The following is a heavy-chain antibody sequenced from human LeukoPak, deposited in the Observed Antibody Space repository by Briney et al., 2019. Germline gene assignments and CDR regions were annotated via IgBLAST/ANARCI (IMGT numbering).Heavy chain of an antibody. J-gene: IGHJ6*03. CDR1: GGSISSYY. CDR3: ARFGGANNWNYYYYYMDV. D-gene: IGHD1-20*01. Sequence: PSETLSLTCTVSGGSISSYYWSWIRQPAGKGLEWIGRIYTSGSTNYNPSLKSRVTMSVDTSKNQFSLKLSSVTAADTAVYYCARFGGANNWNYYYYYMDVWGQGTMVTVSS. V-gene: IGHV4-4*07. CDR2: IYTSGST.